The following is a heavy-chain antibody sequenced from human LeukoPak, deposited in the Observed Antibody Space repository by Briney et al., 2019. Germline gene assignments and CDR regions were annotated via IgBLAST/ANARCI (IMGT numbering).Heavy chain of an antibody. Sequence: PGGSLRLSCAASGFTFSSYAMSWVRQAPGKGLGWVSVISGSGGSTYYADSVKGRFTISRDNSKNTLYLQMNSLRAEDTAVYYCAKGGQLAHYYYGMDVWGQGTTVTVSS. D-gene: IGHD6-6*01. J-gene: IGHJ6*02. V-gene: IGHV3-23*01. CDR3: AKGGQLAHYYYGMDV. CDR1: GFTFSSYA. CDR2: ISGSGGST.